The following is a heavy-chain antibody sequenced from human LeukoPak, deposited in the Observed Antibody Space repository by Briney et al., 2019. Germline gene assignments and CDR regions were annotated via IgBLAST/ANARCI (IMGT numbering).Heavy chain of an antibody. V-gene: IGHV3-7*02. CDR1: GFSFTTYW. CDR3: ARSGNLDY. CDR2: IKPDGSEK. D-gene: IGHD3-10*01. Sequence: GGSLIPSCAASGFSFTTYWMSWVRQAPGKGLEWVAMIKPDGSEKYYVDSVKGRFTFARDNAKNSMYLQMNSLRVEDTAVYYCARSGNLDYWGQGTLVIVSS. J-gene: IGHJ4*02.